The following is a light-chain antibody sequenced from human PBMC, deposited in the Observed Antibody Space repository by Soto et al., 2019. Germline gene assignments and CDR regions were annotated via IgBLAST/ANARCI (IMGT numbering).Light chain of an antibody. J-gene: IGLJ2*01. CDR1: SSDVGGYKY. V-gene: IGLV2-11*01. CDR3: CAYAGSYTVL. CDR2: DVS. Sequence: QSALTQPRSVSGSPGQSVTISCTGTSSDVGGYKYVSWYQQHPGKVPKLIMFDVSERPSGVPDRFSGSKSGNTASLSISGLQAEDEADYYCCAYAGSYTVLFGGGTKLTVL.